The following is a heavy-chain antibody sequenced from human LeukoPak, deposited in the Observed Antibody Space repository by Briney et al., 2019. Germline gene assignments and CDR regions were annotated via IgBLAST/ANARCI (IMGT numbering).Heavy chain of an antibody. CDR2: ISSSGVII. Sequence: GGSLRLSCEASGFTFSDFYISWIRQAPGKGLEWISYISSSGVIISYADSVKGRFTISRDNAKNSMYLHMTGLRVDDTAVYYCAKHNEPIAVAGTTFDYWGQGTLVTVSS. CDR3: AKHNEPIAVAGTTFDY. CDR1: GFTFSDFY. J-gene: IGHJ4*02. V-gene: IGHV3-11*01. D-gene: IGHD6-19*01.